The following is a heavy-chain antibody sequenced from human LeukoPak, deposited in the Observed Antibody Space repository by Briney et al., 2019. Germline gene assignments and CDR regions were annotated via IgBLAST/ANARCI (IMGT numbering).Heavy chain of an antibody. V-gene: IGHV1-69*05. CDR3: ARVAVAGTVNWFDP. Sequence: SVKVSYKASGGTFSSYAISWVRQAPGQGLEWMGRIIPIFGTANYAQKFQGRVTITTDESTSTAYMELSSLRSEDTAVYYCARVAVAGTVNWFDPWGQGTLVTVSS. CDR2: IIPIFGTA. CDR1: GGTFSSYA. D-gene: IGHD6-19*01. J-gene: IGHJ5*02.